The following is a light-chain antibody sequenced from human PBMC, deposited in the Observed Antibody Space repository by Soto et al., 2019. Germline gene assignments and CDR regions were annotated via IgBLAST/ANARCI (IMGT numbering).Light chain of an antibody. Sequence: EIAMPQSPATLSVSPGERATLSCRASQSVSSNLAWYQQKPGQAPRLLIYGASTRATGIPARFSGSGSGTEFTLTISSLQSEDFAVYYCQQYNNWPGTFGQGTKV. V-gene: IGKV3-15*01. CDR1: QSVSSN. CDR2: GAS. CDR3: QQYNNWPGT. J-gene: IGKJ1*01.